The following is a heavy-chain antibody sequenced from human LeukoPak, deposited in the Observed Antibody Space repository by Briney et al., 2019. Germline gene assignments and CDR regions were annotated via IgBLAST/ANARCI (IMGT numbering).Heavy chain of an antibody. CDR3: ASHLIAARGVDY. D-gene: IGHD6-6*01. J-gene: IGHJ4*02. Sequence: ASVKVSCKASGYTFTSYYMHWVRQAPGQGLEWMGWINPNSGGTNYAQKFQGRVTMTRDTSISTAYMELSRLRSDDTAVYYCASHLIAARGVDYWGQGTLVTVSS. CDR2: INPNSGGT. V-gene: IGHV1-2*02. CDR1: GYTFTSYY.